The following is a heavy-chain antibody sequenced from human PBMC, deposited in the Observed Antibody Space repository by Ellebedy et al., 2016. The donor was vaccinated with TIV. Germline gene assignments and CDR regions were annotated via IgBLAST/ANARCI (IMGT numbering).Heavy chain of an antibody. CDR3: ARDPSPIAATGVFDY. CDR2: IIPIFGTA. D-gene: IGHD6-13*01. Sequence: ASVKVSCKASGGTFNNYAISWVRQAPGQGLGWMGGIIPIFGTATYAQKFQGRVTITADESTSTAYMELSSLRSEDTAVYYCARDPSPIAATGVFDYWGQGTLVTVSS. J-gene: IGHJ4*02. CDR1: GGTFNNYA. V-gene: IGHV1-69*13.